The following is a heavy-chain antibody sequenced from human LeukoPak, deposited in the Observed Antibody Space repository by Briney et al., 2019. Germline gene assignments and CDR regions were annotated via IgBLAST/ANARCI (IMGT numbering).Heavy chain of an antibody. CDR2: IWYDGSNK. CDR3: ARVPVEMATIYYYYYGMDV. D-gene: IGHD5-24*01. J-gene: IGHJ6*02. Sequence: PGGSLRLSCAASGFTFSSYAMHWVRQAPGKGLEWVAVIWYDGSNKYYADSVKGRFTISRDNSKNTLYLQMNSLRAEDTAVYYCARVPVEMATIYYYYYGMDVWGQGTTVTVSS. V-gene: IGHV3-33*08. CDR1: GFTFSSYA.